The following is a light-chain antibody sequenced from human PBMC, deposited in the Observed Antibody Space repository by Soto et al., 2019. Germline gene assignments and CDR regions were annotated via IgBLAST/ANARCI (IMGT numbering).Light chain of an antibody. CDR2: EAN. Sequence: QSVLTQPASSSGSPGQSITISCTGTNSDVGSHHLVSWYQQYPGKAPKLIIFEANKRPSGVSNRFSASKSGSTASLTISGLQAEDEADYYCCSNAAGSTYVFGSGTKVTVL. CDR3: CSNAAGSTYV. CDR1: NSDVGSHHL. J-gene: IGLJ1*01. V-gene: IGLV2-23*01.